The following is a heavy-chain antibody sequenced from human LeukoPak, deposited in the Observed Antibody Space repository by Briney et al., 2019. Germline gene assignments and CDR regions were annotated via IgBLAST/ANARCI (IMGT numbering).Heavy chain of an antibody. J-gene: IGHJ3*02. CDR3: ARGGKAAAADVLDI. V-gene: IGHV3-21*01. CDR1: GISFSNYS. Sequence: GGSLRLSCAASGISFSNYSMNWVRQAPGKGLEWVSLISSSSSYIYYADSVKGRFTISRDNAKNSLYLQMNSLRPGDTAVYYCARGGKAAAADVLDIWGQGTMVTVSS. CDR2: ISSSSSYI. D-gene: IGHD6-13*01.